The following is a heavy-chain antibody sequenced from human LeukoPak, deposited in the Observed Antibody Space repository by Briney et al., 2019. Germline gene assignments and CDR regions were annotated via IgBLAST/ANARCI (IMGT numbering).Heavy chain of an antibody. D-gene: IGHD3-22*01. CDR2: IIPIFGTA. J-gene: IGHJ4*02. CDR1: GGTFSSYA. Sequence: GASVKVSCKASGGTFSSYAISWARQAPGQGLEWLGGIIPIFGTANYAQKFQGRVTITADESTSTAYMELSSLRSEDTAVYYCARDWYYYDSSGYYYALRYWGQGTLVTVSS. CDR3: ARDWYYYDSSGYYYALRY. V-gene: IGHV1-69*13.